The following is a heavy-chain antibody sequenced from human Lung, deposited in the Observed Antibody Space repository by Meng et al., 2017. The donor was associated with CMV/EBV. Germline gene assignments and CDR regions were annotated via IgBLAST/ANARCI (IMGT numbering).Heavy chain of an antibody. J-gene: IGHJ5*02. CDR3: VSAVGQHGDPSWYKWFDP. CDR1: GFTSSGHW. CDR2: ISHDGRLT. V-gene: IGHV3-74*03. D-gene: IGHD4-17*01. Sequence: SCVAPGFTSSGHWMHWVSLVPGKGMLWVADISHDGRLTMYADSVKGRFSISRDNAKNTLYLQMHSLRADDPAVYYCVSAVGQHGDPSWYKWFDPWGHGTLVTVSS.